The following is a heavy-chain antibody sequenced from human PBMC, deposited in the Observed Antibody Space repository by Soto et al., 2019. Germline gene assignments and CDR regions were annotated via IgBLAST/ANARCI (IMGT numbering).Heavy chain of an antibody. CDR1: IGSISSYY. D-gene: IGHD2-2*02. V-gene: IGHV4-59*01. CDR3: ARDRNTPGWFDP. J-gene: IGHJ5*02. CDR2: IYYSGST. Sequence: PSETLSLTCTVSIGSISSYYWSWIRQPPGKGLEWIGYIYYSGSTNYNPSLKSRVTISVDTSKNQFSLKLSSVTAADTAVYYCARDRNTPGWFDPWGQGTLVTSPQ.